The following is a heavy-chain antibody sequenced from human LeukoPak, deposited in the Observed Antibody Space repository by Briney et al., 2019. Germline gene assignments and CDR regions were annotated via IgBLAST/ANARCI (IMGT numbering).Heavy chain of an antibody. J-gene: IGHJ4*02. CDR1: GGSIDSTSYY. CDR3: ARGPYGYNENFDY. CDR2: TYYRANT. V-gene: IGHV4-39*07. D-gene: IGHD5-24*01. Sequence: SETLSLTCTVSGGSIDSTSYYWGWFRQPPGTGLEWIGTTYYRANTYYNPSLTSRVTISLDTSKNQFSLKLSSVTAADTAVYYCARGPYGYNENFDYWGQGTLVTDSS.